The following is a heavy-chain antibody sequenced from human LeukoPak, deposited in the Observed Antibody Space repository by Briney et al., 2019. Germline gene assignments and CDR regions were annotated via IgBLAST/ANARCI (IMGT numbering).Heavy chain of an antibody. Sequence: SVKVSCKASGGTFSSYAISWVRQAPGQGLEWMGGIIPIFGTANYAQKFQGRVTITADESTSTAYMELSSLRSEDTAVYYCAIGVSSSWFYYYYMDVWGKGATVTVSS. CDR3: AIGVSSSWFYYYYMDV. D-gene: IGHD6-13*01. J-gene: IGHJ6*03. V-gene: IGHV1-69*13. CDR2: IIPIFGTA. CDR1: GGTFSSYA.